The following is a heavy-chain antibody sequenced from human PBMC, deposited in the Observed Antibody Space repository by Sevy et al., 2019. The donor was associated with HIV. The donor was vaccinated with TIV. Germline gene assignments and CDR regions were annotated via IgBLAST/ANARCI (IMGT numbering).Heavy chain of an antibody. CDR1: GFTFSSYD. Sequence: GGSLRLSCTASGFTFSSYDMNWVRQAPGKGLEWVSKIRSSGSSIYYADSLKGRVTNSRENAKNSLNLQMNSLMAEDAAVYYCTRNGGAFDNGFDPWGQGTLVTVSS. CDR3: TRNGGAFDNGFDP. D-gene: IGHD2-8*01. J-gene: IGHJ5*02. CDR2: IRSSGSSI. V-gene: IGHV3-48*03.